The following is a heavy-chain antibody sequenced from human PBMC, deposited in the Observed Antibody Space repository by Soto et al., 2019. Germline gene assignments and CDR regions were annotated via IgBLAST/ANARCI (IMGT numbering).Heavy chain of an antibody. CDR1: GITVYNNY. CDR2: IYSGGST. J-gene: IGHJ6*04. CDR3: ARDVGV. V-gene: IGHV3-66*01. Sequence: EVQLVESGGGLVQRGGSLRLSCAASGITVYNNYMSWVRQAPGKGLEWVSVIYSGGSTSYADSVKGRFTISSDGSKNTVYLQMNSLRAEDTAVYYCARDVGVWGRGTTVTVSS.